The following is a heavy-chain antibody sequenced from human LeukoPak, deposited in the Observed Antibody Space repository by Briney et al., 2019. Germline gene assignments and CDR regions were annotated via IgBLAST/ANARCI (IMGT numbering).Heavy chain of an antibody. CDR3: AKDHRILWFGEPVWFDP. CDR1: GFTFSSYA. CDR2: ISGSGGST. D-gene: IGHD3-10*01. Sequence: PGGTLRLSCAASGFTFSSYAMSWVRQAPGKGLEWVSAISGSGGSTYYADSVKGRFTISRDNSKNTLYLQMNSLRAEDTAVYYCAKDHRILWFGEPVWFDPWGQGTLVTVSS. V-gene: IGHV3-23*01. J-gene: IGHJ5*02.